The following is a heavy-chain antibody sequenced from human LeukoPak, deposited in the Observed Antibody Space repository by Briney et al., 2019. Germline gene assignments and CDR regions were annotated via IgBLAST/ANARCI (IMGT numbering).Heavy chain of an antibody. CDR1: GGSISSSNW. V-gene: IGHV4-4*02. D-gene: IGHD1-26*01. CDR2: IYHSGST. Sequence: SETLSLTCAVSGGSISSSNWWSWVRQPPGKGLEWIGEIYHSGSTNYNPSLKSRVTISVDTSKNQFSLKLSSVTAADTAVYYCARVSELPFDYWGQGTLVTVSS. J-gene: IGHJ4*02. CDR3: ARVSELPFDY.